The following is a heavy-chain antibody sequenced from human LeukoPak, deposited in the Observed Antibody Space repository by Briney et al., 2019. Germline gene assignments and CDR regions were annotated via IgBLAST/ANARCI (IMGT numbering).Heavy chain of an antibody. CDR1: GYTFTGYY. CDR3: ASLSSGYPH. V-gene: IGHV1-69*06. CDR2: IIPIFGTA. J-gene: IGHJ4*02. Sequence: GASVKVSCKASGYTFTGYYMHWVRQAPGQGLEWMGGIIPIFGTANYAQKFQGRVTITADKSTSTAYMELSSLRSDDTAVYYCASLSSGYPHWGQGTLVTVSS. D-gene: IGHD3-22*01.